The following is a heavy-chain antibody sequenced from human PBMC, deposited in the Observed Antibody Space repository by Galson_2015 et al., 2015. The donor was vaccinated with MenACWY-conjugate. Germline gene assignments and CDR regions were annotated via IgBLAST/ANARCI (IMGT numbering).Heavy chain of an antibody. Sequence: SLRLSCAASGFTFSSYAMHWVRQAPGKGLEYVSAISSNGGSTYYANSVKGRFTISRDNSKNTLYLQMGSLRAEDMAVYYCASLWPRGCGFDYWGQGILVAVSS. D-gene: IGHD2/OR15-2a*01. CDR2: ISSNGGST. CDR1: GFTFSSYA. J-gene: IGHJ4*02. V-gene: IGHV3-64*01. CDR3: ASLWPRGCGFDY.